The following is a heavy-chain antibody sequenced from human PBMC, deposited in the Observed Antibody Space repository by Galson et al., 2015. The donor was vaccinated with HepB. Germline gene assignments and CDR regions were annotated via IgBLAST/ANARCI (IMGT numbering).Heavy chain of an antibody. J-gene: IGHJ4*02. CDR2: INPNSGGT. CDR1: GYTFTGYY. Sequence: SVKVSCKASGYTFTGYYMHWVRQAPGQGLEWMGWINPNSGGTNYAQKFQGRVTMTRDTSISTAYMELSRLRSDDTAVYYCARGRSSSWYSEFDYWGQGTLVTVSS. CDR3: ARGRSSSWYSEFDY. D-gene: IGHD6-13*01. V-gene: IGHV1-2*02.